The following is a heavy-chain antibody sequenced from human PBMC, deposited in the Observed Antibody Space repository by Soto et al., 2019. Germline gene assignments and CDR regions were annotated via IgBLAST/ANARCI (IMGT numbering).Heavy chain of an antibody. V-gene: IGHV3-23*01. J-gene: IGHJ4*02. CDR3: EKDIRGGYPPVDPDY. CDR2: ISGSGGST. CDR1: GFTFSSYA. D-gene: IGHD3-22*01. Sequence: GSLRLSCSPSGFTFSSYAMSWVRQAPGKGLEWVSAISGSGGSTYYADSVKGRFTISRDNSKNTLYLQMNSLRAEDTAVYYCEKDIRGGYPPVDPDYWGQGTLVTVSS.